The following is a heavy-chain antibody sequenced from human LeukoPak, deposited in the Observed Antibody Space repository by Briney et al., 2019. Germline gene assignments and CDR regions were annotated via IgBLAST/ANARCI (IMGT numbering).Heavy chain of an antibody. Sequence: SETLSLTCTVSGGSISSSSYYWGWIRQPPGKGLEWIGSIYYSGSTYYNPSLKSRVTISVDTSKNQFSLKLSSVTAADTAVYYCARGRGYSYVHDAFDIWGQGKMVTVSS. J-gene: IGHJ3*02. V-gene: IGHV4-39*01. D-gene: IGHD5-18*01. CDR3: ARGRGYSYVHDAFDI. CDR2: IYYSGST. CDR1: GGSISSSSYY.